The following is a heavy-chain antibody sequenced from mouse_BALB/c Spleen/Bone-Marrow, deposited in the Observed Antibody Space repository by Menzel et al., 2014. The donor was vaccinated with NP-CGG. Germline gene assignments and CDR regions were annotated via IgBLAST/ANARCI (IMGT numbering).Heavy chain of an antibody. Sequence: SGPELVKPGASVKMSCKAPGYTFTSSVMHWVQQKPGQGLEWIGYFNPYNDGSKYNEKFKGKATLTSDKSSSTAYRELSSLTSEDSAVYYGAKGGNYRYDFDYWGQGTTLTVSS. D-gene: IGHD2-14*01. CDR1: GYTFTSSV. V-gene: IGHV1-14*01. CDR2: FNPYNDGS. CDR3: AKGGNYRYDFDY. J-gene: IGHJ2*01.